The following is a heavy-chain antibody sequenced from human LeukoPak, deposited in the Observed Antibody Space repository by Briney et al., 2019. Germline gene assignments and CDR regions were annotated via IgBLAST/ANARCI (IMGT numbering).Heavy chain of an antibody. CDR1: GFTFSSYS. V-gene: IGHV3-21*01. D-gene: IGHD3-9*01. J-gene: IGHJ4*02. CDR2: ISSSSSYI. CDR3: ASLGGYDILTGYYYYFDY. Sequence: GGSLRLSCAASGFTFSSYSMNWVRQAPGKGLEWVSSISSSSSYIYYADSVKGRFTISRDNAKNSLYLQMNSLRAEDTAVYYCASLGGYDILTGYYYYFDYWGQGTLVTVSS.